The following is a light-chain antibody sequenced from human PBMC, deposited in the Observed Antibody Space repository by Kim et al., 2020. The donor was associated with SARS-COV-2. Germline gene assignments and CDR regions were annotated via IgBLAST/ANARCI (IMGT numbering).Light chain of an antibody. J-gene: IGLJ2*01. V-gene: IGLV1-40*01. CDR2: GNN. CDR3: QSYDSSLPVV. CDR1: SSNIGAGYD. Sequence: SVLTQPPSVSGAPGQRVTISCTGSSSNIGAGYDVHWYRHLPGTAPKLLIYGNNNRPSGVTDRFSGSKSGTSASLAISGLQAEDEADYYCQSYDSSLPVVFGGGTQLTVL.